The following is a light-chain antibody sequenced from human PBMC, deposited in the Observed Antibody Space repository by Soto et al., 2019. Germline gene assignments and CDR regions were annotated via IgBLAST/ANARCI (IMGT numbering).Light chain of an antibody. V-gene: IGKV1-6*01. CDR2: AAS. Sequence: AIQMTQSPSSLSASVGDRITIACRTSQGIRNDLGWYQQKPGKAPKLLIYAASNLQSGVPSRFSGSGSGALLTITISSLQPEDFETYYCLQDHSYPWTFGQGTKVDIK. CDR3: LQDHSYPWT. J-gene: IGKJ1*01. CDR1: QGIRND.